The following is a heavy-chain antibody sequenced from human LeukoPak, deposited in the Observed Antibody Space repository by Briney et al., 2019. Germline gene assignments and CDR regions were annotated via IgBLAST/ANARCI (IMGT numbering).Heavy chain of an antibody. CDR2: ISGSGGKT. V-gene: IGHV3-23*01. D-gene: IGHD2-2*01. Sequence: PGGSLRLSCAASGFTFSSYAMHWVRQAPGKGLEWVSIISGSGGKTYYADSVKGRFTISRDNSKNTLYLQMNSLRTEDTAVYYCAREDVVVPAYYFDYWGQGTLVTVSS. CDR3: AREDVVVPAYYFDY. CDR1: GFTFSSYA. J-gene: IGHJ4*02.